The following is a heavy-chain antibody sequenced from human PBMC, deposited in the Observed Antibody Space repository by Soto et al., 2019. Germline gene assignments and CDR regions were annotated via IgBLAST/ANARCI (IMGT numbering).Heavy chain of an antibody. J-gene: IGHJ4*02. Sequence: EVQLVESGGGLVQPGGSLRLSCAASGFTFSDHHMDWVRQAPGKGLEWVGRIRKKANSHTTEYAASVKGRFTISRDDSKNSLYLQMNSLKTEDTAVYYCVRVVGATDYWGQGTLVTVSS. CDR3: VRVVGATDY. D-gene: IGHD1-26*01. CDR1: GFTFSDHH. V-gene: IGHV3-72*01. CDR2: IRKKANSHTT.